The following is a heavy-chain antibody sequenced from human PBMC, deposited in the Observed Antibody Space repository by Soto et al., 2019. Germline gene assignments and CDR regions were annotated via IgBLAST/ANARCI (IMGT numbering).Heavy chain of an antibody. CDR1: GGTFSSYA. J-gene: IGHJ4*02. CDR2: IIPIFGTA. V-gene: IGHV1-69*01. D-gene: IGHD3-10*01. CDR3: ARGGVGVAIAARFSYYYGSGSYYPFDY. Sequence: QVQLVQSGAEVKKPGSSVKVSCKASGGTFSSYAISWVRQAPGQGLEWMGGIIPIFGTANYAQKFQGRVTITADESTSTGYTELSSLRSEDTAVYYCARGGVGVAIAARFSYYYGSGSYYPFDYWGQGTLVTVSS.